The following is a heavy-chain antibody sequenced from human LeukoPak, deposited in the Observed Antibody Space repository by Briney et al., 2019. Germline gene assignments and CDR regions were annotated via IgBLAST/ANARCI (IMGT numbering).Heavy chain of an antibody. CDR3: ARDPGIVELGLFDY. CDR2: ISAYNGNT. V-gene: IGHV1-18*01. D-gene: IGHD2-21*01. J-gene: IGHJ4*02. Sequence: GASVKVSCKASGYTFTSYGISWVRQAPGQGLEWMGWISAYNGNTNYAQKLQGRVTMTTDTSTSTAYMELRSLRSDDTAVYYCARDPGIVELGLFDYWGQGTLVTVSS. CDR1: GYTFTSYG.